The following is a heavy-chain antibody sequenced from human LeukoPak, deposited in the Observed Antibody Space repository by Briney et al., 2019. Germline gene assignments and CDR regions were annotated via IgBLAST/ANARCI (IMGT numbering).Heavy chain of an antibody. J-gene: IGHJ3*02. D-gene: IGHD3-16*01. CDR3: AAGVMDAFDI. CDR2: IYTSGST. V-gene: IGHV4-61*02. CDR1: GGSISSGSYY. Sequence: SETLSLTCTVSGGSISSGSYYWSWIRQLAGKGLEWIGRIYTSGSTNYNPSLKSRVTISVDTSKNQFSLKLSSVTAADTAVYYCAAGVMDAFDIWGQGTMVTVSS.